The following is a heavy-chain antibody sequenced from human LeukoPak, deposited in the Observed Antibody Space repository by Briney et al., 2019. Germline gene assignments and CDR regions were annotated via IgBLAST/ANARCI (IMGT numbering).Heavy chain of an antibody. CDR1: GYSFTGHY. V-gene: IGHV1-2*02. D-gene: IGHD3-10*01. Sequence: ASVKVSCTASGYSFTGHYMHWVRQAPGQGLEWMGWINPKSGDTNYAQKFQGRVTMTRDTSISTAYMDMSSLRSDDTAVYYCARNLWFGESSDAFDMWGQGTMVTVSS. CDR3: ARNLWFGESSDAFDM. J-gene: IGHJ3*02. CDR2: INPKSGDT.